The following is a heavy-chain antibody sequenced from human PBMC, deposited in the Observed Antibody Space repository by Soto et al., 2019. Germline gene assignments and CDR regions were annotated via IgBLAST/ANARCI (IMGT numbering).Heavy chain of an antibody. CDR3: ARARATIAAAAIFDC. J-gene: IGHJ4*02. D-gene: IGHD6-13*01. CDR1: GVSISTSNW. V-gene: IGHV4-4*02. CDR2: VYRTGST. Sequence: QVQLQESGPGLVKPSGTLSLTCAVSGVSISTSNWWSWVRQPPGKGLEWIGEVYRTGSTNYNPSRERRVAVSIDKSKNQFSLKLTSVTASDTAVYYCARARATIAAAAIFDCWGQGTLVTVSS.